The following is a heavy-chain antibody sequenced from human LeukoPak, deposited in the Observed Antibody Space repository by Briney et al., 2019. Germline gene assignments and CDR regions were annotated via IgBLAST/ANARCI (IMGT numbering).Heavy chain of an antibody. J-gene: IGHJ4*02. CDR2: ISYDGSNK. CDR1: GFTFSSYG. D-gene: IGHD3-22*01. Sequence: GGSLRLSCVASGFTFSSYGMHWVRQAPGKGLEWVAVISYDGSNKYYADSVKGRFTISRDNSKNTLYLQMNSLRAEDTAVYYCAKGYYDSSGGVVYWGQGTLVTVSS. CDR3: AKGYYDSSGGVVY. V-gene: IGHV3-30*18.